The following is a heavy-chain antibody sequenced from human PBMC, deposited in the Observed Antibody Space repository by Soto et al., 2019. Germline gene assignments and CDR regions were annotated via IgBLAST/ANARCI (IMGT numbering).Heavy chain of an antibody. J-gene: IGHJ4*02. CDR1: GYTPTEFS. Sequence: ASVKGSCTGFGYTPTEFSRHWVRQAPGKRLEWMGGFDPEDGETIYAQKFQGRVTMTEDTSTDTAYMELSSLRSEDTAVYYCATEKIRYTLRYFDTFDYWGQGTLVTVS. V-gene: IGHV1-24*01. CDR3: ATEKIRYTLRYFDTFDY. D-gene: IGHD3-9*01. CDR2: FDPEDGET.